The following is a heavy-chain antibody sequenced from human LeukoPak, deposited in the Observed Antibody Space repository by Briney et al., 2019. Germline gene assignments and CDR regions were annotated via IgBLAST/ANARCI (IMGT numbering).Heavy chain of an antibody. CDR3: ARAVDVADY. J-gene: IGHJ4*02. V-gene: IGHV3-7*01. D-gene: IGHD3-16*01. CDR2: IKEDESAK. Sequence: GSLRLSCVASGFIFTDHWMSWVRQAPGKGLEWVANIKEDESAKFYADSVRGRFTISRDNAKNSLYLQMNNLRVEDTAVYYCARAVDVADYWGRGTLVTVSS. CDR1: GFIFTDHW.